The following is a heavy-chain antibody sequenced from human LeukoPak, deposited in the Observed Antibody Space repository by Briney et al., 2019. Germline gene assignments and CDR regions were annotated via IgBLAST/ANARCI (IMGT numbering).Heavy chain of an antibody. J-gene: IGHJ3*02. CDR3: ASFVATSGYFDAFDI. Sequence: SETLSLTCTVSGGSISSYYWSWIRQPPGKGLEWIGYIYYSGSTNYNPSLKSRVTISVDTSKNQFSLKLSSVTAADTAVYYCASFVATSGYFDAFDIWGQGTMVTVSS. D-gene: IGHD3-22*01. V-gene: IGHV4-59*01. CDR1: GGSISSYY. CDR2: IYYSGST.